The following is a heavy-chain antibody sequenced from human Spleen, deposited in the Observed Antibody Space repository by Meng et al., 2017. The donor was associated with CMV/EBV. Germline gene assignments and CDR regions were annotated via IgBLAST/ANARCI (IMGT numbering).Heavy chain of an antibody. Sequence: GESLKISCAASGFTFSSYEMNWVRQAPGTGLEWVSYISSSGSTIYYADSVKGRFTISRDNAKNSLYLQMNSLRAGDTAVYYCARDDYDGYYYYGMDVWGQGTTVTVSS. D-gene: IGHD4/OR15-4a*01. CDR3: ARDDYDGYYYYGMDV. V-gene: IGHV3-48*03. J-gene: IGHJ6*02. CDR1: GFTFSSYE. CDR2: ISSSGSTI.